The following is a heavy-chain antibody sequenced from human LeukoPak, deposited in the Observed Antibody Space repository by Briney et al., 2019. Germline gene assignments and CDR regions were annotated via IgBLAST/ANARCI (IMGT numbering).Heavy chain of an antibody. Sequence: GESLKISCKVSGYSFTSYWIGWVRQMPGKGLEWMGIIYPGDSDTRYSPSFQGQVSISVDKSISTAYLQWSSLKASDIAMYYCSRQNGIVGAAAGTFDYWGQRTLVTVSS. CDR3: SRQNGIVGAAAGTFDY. J-gene: IGHJ4*02. V-gene: IGHV5-51*01. D-gene: IGHD6-13*01. CDR2: IYPGDSDT. CDR1: GYSFTSYW.